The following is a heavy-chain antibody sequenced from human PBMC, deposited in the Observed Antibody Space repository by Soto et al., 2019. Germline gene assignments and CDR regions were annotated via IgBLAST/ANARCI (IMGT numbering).Heavy chain of an antibody. CDR3: ARMNYYDTSGYPFDY. CDR1: GDTISTGGYT. J-gene: IGHJ4*02. CDR2: TYHSGNP. V-gene: IGHV4-30-2*02. Sequence: PSETLSLTCDVSGDTISTGGYTWAWIRQPPGKALEWIGHTYHSGNPYYNPSLKSRVIISVDRSKNQFSLKLNSVTAADTAVYYCARMNYYDTSGYPFDYWGLGMMVTVSS. D-gene: IGHD3-22*01.